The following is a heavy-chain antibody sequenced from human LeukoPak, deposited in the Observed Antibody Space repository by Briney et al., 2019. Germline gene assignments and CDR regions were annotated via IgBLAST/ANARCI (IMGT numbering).Heavy chain of an antibody. CDR1: GFTFSSYG. CDR3: ANLYSSSSFDY. D-gene: IGHD6-13*01. J-gene: IGHJ4*02. V-gene: IGHV3-30*18. CDR2: ISYDGSNK. Sequence: GGSLRLSCAASGFTFSSYGMHWVRQAPGKGLEWVAVISYDGSNKYYADSVKGRFTISRDNSKNTLYLQMNSLRAEDTAVYYCANLYSSSSFDYWSQGTLVTVSS.